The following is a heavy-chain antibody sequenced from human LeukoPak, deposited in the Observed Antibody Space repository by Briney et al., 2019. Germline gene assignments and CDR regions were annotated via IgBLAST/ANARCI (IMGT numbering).Heavy chain of an antibody. CDR3: ARDTQSAAAIDY. CDR1: GCTFSDYY. D-gene: IGHD2-2*01. J-gene: IGHJ4*02. Sequence: ASVKVSCKASGCTFSDYYIHWVRQAPGQGLEWVGWINPNSGGTDSAQKFQGRVTMTRDTSISTAYMELSRLRSDDTAVYYCARDTQSAAAIDYWGQGTLATVSS. CDR2: INPNSGGT. V-gene: IGHV1-2*02.